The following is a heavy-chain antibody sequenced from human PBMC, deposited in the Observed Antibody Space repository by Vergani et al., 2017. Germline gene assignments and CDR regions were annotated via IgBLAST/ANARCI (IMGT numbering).Heavy chain of an antibody. J-gene: IGHJ5*02. CDR1: GYTFTSYG. CDR2: ISAYNGNT. CDR3: ARVGYSSGGYNWFDP. V-gene: IGHV1-18*01. Sequence: QVQLVQSGAEVKKPGASVKVSCKASGYTFTSYGISWVRQAPGKGLEWMGWISAYNGNTNYAQKLQGKVTMTTDTSTSTANMELRSLRSDDTAVYYCARVGYSSGGYNWFDPWGQGTLVTVSS. D-gene: IGHD6-19*01.